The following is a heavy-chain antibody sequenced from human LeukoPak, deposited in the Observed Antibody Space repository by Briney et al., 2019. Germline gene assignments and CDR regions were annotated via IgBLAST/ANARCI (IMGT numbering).Heavy chain of an antibody. V-gene: IGHV1-18*01. CDR2: ISAYNGNT. D-gene: IGHD6-19*01. CDR1: GYTFTSYG. J-gene: IGHJ6*02. Sequence: ASVKVSCKASGYTFTSYGISWVRQAPGQGLEWMGWISAYNGNTNYAQKLQGRVTMTTDTSTSTAYMELRSLRSDDTAVYYCARVKQWLGLYGMDVWGQGTTVTVSS. CDR3: ARVKQWLGLYGMDV.